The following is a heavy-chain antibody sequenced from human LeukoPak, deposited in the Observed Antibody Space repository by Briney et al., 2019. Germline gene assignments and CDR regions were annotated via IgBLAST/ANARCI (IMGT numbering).Heavy chain of an antibody. Sequence: GGSLRLSCAASGSTFSDYYMTWIRRAPGKGLEWVSYISSGSSYTNYADSVKGRFTISRDNAKNSLYLQMNSLRAEDSAVYYCARVRGRQQLVYFDYWGQGTLVTVSS. CDR2: ISSGSSYT. D-gene: IGHD6-13*01. CDR1: GSTFSDYY. CDR3: ARVRGRQQLVYFDY. J-gene: IGHJ4*02. V-gene: IGHV3-11*06.